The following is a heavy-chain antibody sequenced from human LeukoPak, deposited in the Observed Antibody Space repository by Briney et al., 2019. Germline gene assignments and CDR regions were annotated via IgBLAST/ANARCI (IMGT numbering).Heavy chain of an antibody. V-gene: IGHV3-23*01. J-gene: IGHJ6*03. CDR2: ISGSGGST. D-gene: IGHD1-26*01. CDR1: GFTFSSYE. Sequence: GGSLRLSCAASGFTFSSYEMNWVRQAPGKGLEWVSAISGSGGSTYYADSVKGRFTISRDNSKNTLYLQMNSLRAEDTAVYYCAGATSYYYYYMDVWGKGTTVTISS. CDR3: AGATSYYYYYMDV.